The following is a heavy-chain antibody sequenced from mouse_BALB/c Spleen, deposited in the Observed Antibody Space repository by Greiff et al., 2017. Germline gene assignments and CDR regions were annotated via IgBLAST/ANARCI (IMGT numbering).Heavy chain of an antibody. D-gene: IGHD1-1*01. CDR3: ARGYYGSSSFAY. CDR1: GFTFSSFG. J-gene: IGHJ3*01. CDR2: ISSGSSTI. Sequence: EVQVVESGGGLVQPGGSRKLSCAASGFTFSSFGMHWVRQAPEKGLEWVAYISSGSSTIYYADTVKGRFTISRDNPKNTLFLQMTSLRSEDTAMYYCARGYYGSSSFAYWGQGTLVTVSA. V-gene: IGHV5-17*02.